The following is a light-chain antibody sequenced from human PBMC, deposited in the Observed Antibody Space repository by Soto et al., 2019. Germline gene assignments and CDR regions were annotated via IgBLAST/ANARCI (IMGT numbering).Light chain of an antibody. V-gene: IGKV1-39*01. CDR3: QQSYSTPPIT. CDR2: AAS. Sequence: DIQMTQSPSSLSASVGDRVTITCRASQSISSYLNWDQQKPVKAPKLLIYAASSLQSGVTSRFSGSRSGTDFTLTISSLQPEDFATYYCQQSYSTPPITFGPGTKVDIK. J-gene: IGKJ3*01. CDR1: QSISSY.